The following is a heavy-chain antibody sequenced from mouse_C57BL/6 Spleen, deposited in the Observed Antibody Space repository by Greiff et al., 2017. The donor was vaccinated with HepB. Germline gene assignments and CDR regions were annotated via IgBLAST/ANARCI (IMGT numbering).Heavy chain of an antibody. CDR3: ARGDGYYDAMDY. D-gene: IGHD2-3*01. Sequence: DVKLQESGPGLVKPSQSLSLTCSVTGYSITSGYYWNWIRQFPGNKLEWMGYISYDGSNKYNPSLKNRISITRDTSKNQFFLKLNSVTTEDTATYYCARGDGYYDAMDYWGQGTSVTVSS. V-gene: IGHV3-6*01. CDR1: GYSITSGYY. J-gene: IGHJ4*01. CDR2: ISYDGSN.